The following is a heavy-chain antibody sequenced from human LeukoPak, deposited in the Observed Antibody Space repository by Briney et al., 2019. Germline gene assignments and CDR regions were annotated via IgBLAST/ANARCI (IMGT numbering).Heavy chain of an antibody. Sequence: ASVKVSCKASGYTFTSYGISWVRQAPGQGLEWMGWISAYNGNTNYAQKLQGRVTMTTDTSTSTAYMELRSLRSDDTAVYYCATVYITIFGVVIIRYFDYRGQGTLVTVSS. V-gene: IGHV1-18*01. J-gene: IGHJ4*02. CDR1: GYTFTSYG. D-gene: IGHD3-3*01. CDR3: ATVYITIFGVVIIRYFDY. CDR2: ISAYNGNT.